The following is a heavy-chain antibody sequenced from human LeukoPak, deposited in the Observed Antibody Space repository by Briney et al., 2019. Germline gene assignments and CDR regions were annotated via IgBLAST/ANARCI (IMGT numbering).Heavy chain of an antibody. V-gene: IGHV3-21*01. J-gene: IGHJ6*04. CDR2: ISSSSSYI. CDR1: GFTFSSYS. Sequence: PGGSLRLSCAASGFTFSSYSMNWVRQAPGKGLEWVSSISSSSSYIYYADSVKGRFTISRDNAKNSLYLQMNSLRAEDTAVYYCARVGMYCSSTSCYWGDKYYYYGMDVWGKGTTVTVSS. D-gene: IGHD2-2*01. CDR3: ARVGMYCSSTSCYWGDKYYYYGMDV.